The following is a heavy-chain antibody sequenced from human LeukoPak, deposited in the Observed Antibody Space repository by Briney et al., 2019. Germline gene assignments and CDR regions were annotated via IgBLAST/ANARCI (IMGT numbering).Heavy chain of an antibody. V-gene: IGHV4-30-4*01. Sequence: SQTLSLTCTVSSGSITSGDYYWSWIRQPPGKGLEWIGYIYHSGATYYNPSLKSRVTLSVDTSKNQFSLKLTSVTAADTAVYYCAIYSGYPPYFDYWGQGTLVTVSS. CDR3: AIYSGYPPYFDY. D-gene: IGHD3-22*01. CDR2: IYHSGAT. CDR1: SGSITSGDYY. J-gene: IGHJ4*02.